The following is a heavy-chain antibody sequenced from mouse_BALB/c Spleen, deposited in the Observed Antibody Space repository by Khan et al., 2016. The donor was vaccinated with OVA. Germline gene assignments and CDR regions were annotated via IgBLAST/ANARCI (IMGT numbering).Heavy chain of an antibody. J-gene: IGHJ4*01. Sequence: EVELVESGGGLVQPGGSLKLSCAASGFTFSSYGMSWVRQTPDKRLELVATINSNGGSTYYPDSVKGRFTISRDNAKNTLFLQMSSLKSEDTVMYYCARDPYYYGSKYAMDYWGQGTSVTVSS. CDR2: INSNGGST. V-gene: IGHV5-6-3*01. CDR3: ARDPYYYGSKYAMDY. CDR1: GFTFSSYG. D-gene: IGHD1-1*01.